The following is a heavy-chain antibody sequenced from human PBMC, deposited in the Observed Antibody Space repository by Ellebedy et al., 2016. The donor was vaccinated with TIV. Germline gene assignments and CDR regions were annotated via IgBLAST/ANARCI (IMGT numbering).Heavy chain of an antibody. Sequence: PGGSLRLSCTVSDGSISTYYWSWIRQPPGKGLEWIGSVYHSGDTKYSPSLKSRVTMSVDTSKRQIPLKLTSVSAADTAVYYCARGPTDTAKYSYYGMDVWGQGTTVIVSS. J-gene: IGHJ6*02. CDR3: ARGPTDTAKYSYYGMDV. V-gene: IGHV4-59*01. CDR2: VYHSGDT. CDR1: DGSISTYY. D-gene: IGHD5-18*01.